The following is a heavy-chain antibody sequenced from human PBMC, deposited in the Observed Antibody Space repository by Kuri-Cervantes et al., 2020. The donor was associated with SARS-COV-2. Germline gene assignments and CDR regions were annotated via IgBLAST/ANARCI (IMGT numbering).Heavy chain of an antibody. J-gene: IGHJ4*02. CDR1: GFKFSRTD. CDR2: ISYDGNNK. CDR3: AKDRAGVHDF. Sequence: GGSLRLSCAASGFKFSRTDMHWVRQAPGKGLEWVAFISYDGNNKKCIASGKGRFTISRDNSQNTLHLQMKSLRDEDTAIYYCAKDRAGVHDFWGQGTLVTVSS. V-gene: IGHV3-30*18. D-gene: IGHD2-21*01.